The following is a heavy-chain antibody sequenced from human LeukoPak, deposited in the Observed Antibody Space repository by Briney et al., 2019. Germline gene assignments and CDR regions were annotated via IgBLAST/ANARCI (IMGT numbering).Heavy chain of an antibody. CDR3: ARGWNTTPRSGFDI. CDR1: EFTISRYW. Sequence: GGSLRLSCAASEFTISRYWMHWVRHAPGKGPVWVSNINNDGSITTYADSVKGRFTISRDNVKNTLFLQMNSLGAEDTALYYCARGWNTTPRSGFDIWGLGTMVTVSS. CDR2: INNDGSIT. D-gene: IGHD1/OR15-1a*01. V-gene: IGHV3-74*01. J-gene: IGHJ3*02.